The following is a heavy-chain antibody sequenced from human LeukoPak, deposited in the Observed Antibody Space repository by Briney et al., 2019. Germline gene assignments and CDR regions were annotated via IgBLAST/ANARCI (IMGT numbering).Heavy chain of an antibody. CDR2: IYYSGST. D-gene: IGHD3-22*01. V-gene: IGHV4-59*02. Sequence: SESLSLACPVAGGSVGSSCWSWIRQPPGKGLEWIAYIYYSGSTNYNPSLKSRVTVSVDASTNHFSLKLKSVTAADTDVYYCARGYYDSSGYSNAFDIWGQGTMVTVSS. CDR3: ARGYYDSSGYSNAFDI. J-gene: IGHJ3*02. CDR1: GGSVGSSC.